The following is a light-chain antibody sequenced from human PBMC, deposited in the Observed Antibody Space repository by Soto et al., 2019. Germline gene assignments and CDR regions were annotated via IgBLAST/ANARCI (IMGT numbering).Light chain of an antibody. Sequence: QPVLTQSPSASASLGASVKLTCTLSSGHSSDAIAWHQQQPEKRPRYLMKLNSDGTYTRGDGIPDRFSGSSSGAERYLIISSLQSDDEADYYCQTWVTGILFGGGTKLTVL. CDR2: LNSDGTY. V-gene: IGLV4-69*01. J-gene: IGLJ2*01. CDR1: SGHSSDA. CDR3: QTWVTGIL.